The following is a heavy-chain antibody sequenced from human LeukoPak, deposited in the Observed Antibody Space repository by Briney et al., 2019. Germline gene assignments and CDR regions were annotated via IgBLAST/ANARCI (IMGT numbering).Heavy chain of an antibody. CDR3: AKNAVVVAATYYFDY. D-gene: IGHD2-15*01. J-gene: IGHJ4*02. Sequence: PGGSLRLSCAASGFTFSNYVMSWVRQAPGKGLEWISTNNPSGANTYYAASVRGRLTISRDNSKDSLHLQMNGLRADDTAIYYCAKNAVVVAATYYFDYWGQGTLVTVSS. V-gene: IGHV3-23*01. CDR1: GFTFSNYV. CDR2: NNPSGANT.